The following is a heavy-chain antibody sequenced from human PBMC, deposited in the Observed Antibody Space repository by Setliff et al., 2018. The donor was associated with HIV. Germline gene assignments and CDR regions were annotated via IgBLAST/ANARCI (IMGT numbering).Heavy chain of an antibody. CDR3: NIYYYYYMDV. CDR1: GGSISSNNYY. J-gene: IGHJ6*03. Sequence: PSETVSLTCTVSGGSISSNNYYWGWIRQPPGKGLEWIASIYYSGSTYYNPSLKSRITISVDTSKNQFSLKLSSVTAADTAVYSCNIYYYYYMDVWGKGTTVTVSS. CDR2: IYYSGST. V-gene: IGHV4-39*01.